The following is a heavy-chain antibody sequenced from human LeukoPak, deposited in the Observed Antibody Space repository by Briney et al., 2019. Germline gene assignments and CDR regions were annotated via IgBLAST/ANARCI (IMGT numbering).Heavy chain of an antibody. D-gene: IGHD5-12*01. V-gene: IGHV1-2*02. CDR3: ARPIVATMYAFDI. J-gene: IGHJ3*02. CDR2: INPNSGGT. CDR1: GYTFTGYY. Sequence: GASVKVSCKASGYTFTGYYMHWVRQAPGQGLEWMGWINPNSGGTNYAQKFQGRVTMTRDTSISTAYMELSRLRSDDTAVYYYARPIVATMYAFDIWGQGTMVTVSS.